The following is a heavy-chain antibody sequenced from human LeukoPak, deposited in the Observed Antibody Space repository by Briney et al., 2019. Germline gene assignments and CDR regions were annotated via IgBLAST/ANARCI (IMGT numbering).Heavy chain of an antibody. D-gene: IGHD3-3*01. CDR3: ARDSRALNYDFWSGRAYYFDY. Sequence: GGSLRLSCAASGFTSSSYWMHWVRQAPGKGLVWVSRINSDGSSTSYADSVRGRFTISRDNAKNTLYLQMNSLRAEDTAVYYCARDSRALNYDFWSGRAYYFDYWGQGTLVTVSS. J-gene: IGHJ4*02. V-gene: IGHV3-74*01. CDR1: GFTSSSYW. CDR2: INSDGSST.